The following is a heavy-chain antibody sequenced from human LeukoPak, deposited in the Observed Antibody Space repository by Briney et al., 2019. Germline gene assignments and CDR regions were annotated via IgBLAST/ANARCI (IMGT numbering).Heavy chain of an antibody. CDR3: ARDYYGSGSPDY. Sequence: PSETLSLTRTVSGGSISSYYWSWIRQPPGKGLEWIGYIYYSGSTNYNPSLKSRVTISVDTSKNQFSLKLSSVTAADTAVYYCARDYYGSGSPDYWGQGTLVTVSS. CDR2: IYYSGST. D-gene: IGHD3-10*01. CDR1: GGSISSYY. J-gene: IGHJ4*02. V-gene: IGHV4-59*01.